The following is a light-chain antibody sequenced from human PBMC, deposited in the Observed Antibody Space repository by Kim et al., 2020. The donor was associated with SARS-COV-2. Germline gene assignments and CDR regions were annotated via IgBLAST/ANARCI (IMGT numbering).Light chain of an antibody. CDR2: DAS. CDR3: QQRNNWPPGYT. J-gene: IGKJ2*01. V-gene: IGKV3-11*01. CDR1: QTIRSY. Sequence: PGESATLSCRASQTIRSYLAWYQQKPGQAPRLLIYDASNRATGIPARFSGSGSGTDFTLTISSLEPEDFAIYYCQQRNNWPPGYTFGQGTKLEI.